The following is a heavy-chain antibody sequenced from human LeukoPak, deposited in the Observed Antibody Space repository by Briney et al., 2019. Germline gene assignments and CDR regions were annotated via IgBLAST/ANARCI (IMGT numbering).Heavy chain of an antibody. CDR1: GFTFSNAW. Sequence: GGSLRLSGAASGFTFSNAWMSWVRQAPGKGLGGVGRIKSKTDGGTTDYAAPVKGTSTMSREDATNTLYLQMNSPQTADTPAVYCTTSLYSSGWYIFGISEYFQHWGQGTLGTVS. J-gene: IGHJ1*01. V-gene: IGHV3-15*01. CDR2: IKSKTDGGTT. CDR3: TTSLYSSGWYIFGISEYFQH. D-gene: IGHD6-19*01.